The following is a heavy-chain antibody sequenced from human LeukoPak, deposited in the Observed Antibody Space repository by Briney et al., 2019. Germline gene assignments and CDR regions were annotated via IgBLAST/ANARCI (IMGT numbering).Heavy chain of an antibody. Sequence: SETLSLTCTVSGGSVSSYYWTWIRQPPGKGLEWIGYIYDSGNTNYNPSLESRVSISIDTSKNQFSLRLSSVTAADTAFYYCARATRGYSSGPIDSWGREPWSPSPQ. J-gene: IGHJ4*02. CDR1: GGSVSSYY. D-gene: IGHD2-15*01. CDR3: ARATRGYSSGPIDS. V-gene: IGHV4-59*02. CDR2: IYDSGNT.